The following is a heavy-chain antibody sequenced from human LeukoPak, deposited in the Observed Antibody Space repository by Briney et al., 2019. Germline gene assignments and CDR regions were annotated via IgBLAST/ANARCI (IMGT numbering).Heavy chain of an antibody. V-gene: IGHV1-8*01. Sequence: ASVKVSCKASGYTFTSYDINWVRQATGQGLEWMGWMNPNSGNTGYAQEFQGRVTMTRNTSISTAYMELSSLRSEDTAVYYCARFDGAADNFDYWGQGTLVTVSS. CDR2: MNPNSGNT. D-gene: IGHD6-25*01. CDR1: GYTFTSYD. J-gene: IGHJ4*02. CDR3: ARFDGAADNFDY.